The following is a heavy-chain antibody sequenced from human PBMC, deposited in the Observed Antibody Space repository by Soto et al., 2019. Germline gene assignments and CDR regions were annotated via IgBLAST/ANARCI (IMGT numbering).Heavy chain of an antibody. V-gene: IGHV3-23*01. D-gene: IGHD6-13*01. CDR2: ISGSGGST. CDR1: GFTFSSYA. Sequence: EVQLLESGGGLVQPGGSLRLSCAASGFTFSSYAMSWVRQAPGKGLEWVSAISGSGGSTYYADSVKGRFTISRDNSKNTLYLQMNSLRAEDTAVYYCRGSSWYQGNWFDPWGQGTLVTVSS. CDR3: RGSSWYQGNWFDP. J-gene: IGHJ5*02.